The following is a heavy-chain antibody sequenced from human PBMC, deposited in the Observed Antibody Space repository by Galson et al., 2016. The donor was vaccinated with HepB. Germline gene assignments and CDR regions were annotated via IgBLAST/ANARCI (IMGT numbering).Heavy chain of an antibody. D-gene: IGHD4-17*01. CDR1: GFTFNNYD. J-gene: IGHJ3*02. V-gene: IGHV3-48*02. CDR3: VTGHSSLDHGDYRGAFDI. CDR2: ITRSGGTT. Sequence: SLRLSCAASGFTFNNYDMHWFRQAPGKGLEWVSYITRSGGTTLYADSVKGRFTISRDNAKNSLYLQMNSLRDEDTGVYYCVTGHSSLDHGDYRGAFDIWGQGTTVTVAS.